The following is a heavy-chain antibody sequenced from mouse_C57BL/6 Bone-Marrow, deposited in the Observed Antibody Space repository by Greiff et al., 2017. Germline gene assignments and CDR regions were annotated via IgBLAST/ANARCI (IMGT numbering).Heavy chain of an antibody. CDR3: ARDYYGSSPLYYYAMDY. V-gene: IGHV3-6*01. CDR1: GYSITSGYY. J-gene: IGHJ4*01. CDR2: ISYDGSN. D-gene: IGHD1-1*01. Sequence: DVQLQESGPGLVKPSQSLSLTCSVTGYSITSGYYWNWIRQFPGNKLEWMGYISYDGSNNYNPSLKNRISITRDTSKNQFFLKLNSVPTEDTATYYCARDYYGSSPLYYYAMDYWGQGTSVTVSS.